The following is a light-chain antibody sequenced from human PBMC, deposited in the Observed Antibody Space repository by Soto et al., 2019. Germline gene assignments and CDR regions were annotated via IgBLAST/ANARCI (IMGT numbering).Light chain of an antibody. CDR1: SGHSNYA. CDR3: QTWGSGIVV. CDR2: LNSDGSH. V-gene: IGLV4-69*01. J-gene: IGLJ2*01. Sequence: QLVLTQSPSASASLGASVKLTCTLSSGHSNYAIAWHQKQSEKGPRYLMKLNSDGSHSKGDGIPDRFSGSSSGAERYLTISRLQSEDEADYYCQTWGSGIVVFGGGTKLTFL.